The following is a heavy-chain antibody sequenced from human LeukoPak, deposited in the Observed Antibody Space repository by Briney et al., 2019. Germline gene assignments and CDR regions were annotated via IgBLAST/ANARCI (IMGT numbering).Heavy chain of an antibody. V-gene: IGHV4-38-2*01. J-gene: IGHJ4*02. CDR3: ARLAARNYFDY. CDR2: IYHSGST. Sequence: PSETLSLTCAVSGYSISSGYYWGWIRQPPGKGLEWIGSIYHSGSTYYNPSLKSRVTISVDTSKNQFSLKLSSVTAADTAVYYCARLAARNYFDYWGQGTLVTVSS. D-gene: IGHD6-6*01. CDR1: GYSISSGYY.